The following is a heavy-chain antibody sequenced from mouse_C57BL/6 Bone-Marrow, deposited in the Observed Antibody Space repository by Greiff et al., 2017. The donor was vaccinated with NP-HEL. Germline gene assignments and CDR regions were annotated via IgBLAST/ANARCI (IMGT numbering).Heavy chain of an antibody. CDR2: INPSTGGT. Sequence: EVQLQQSGPELVKPGASVKISCKASGYSFTGYYMNWVKQSPEKSLEWIGEINPSTGGTTYNQKFKAKATLTVDKSSSTAYMQLKSLTSEDSAVYYCARLGGYGNYYFDYWGQGTTLTVSS. CDR1: GYSFTGYY. D-gene: IGHD2-1*01. J-gene: IGHJ2*01. CDR3: ARLGGYGNYYFDY. V-gene: IGHV1-42*01.